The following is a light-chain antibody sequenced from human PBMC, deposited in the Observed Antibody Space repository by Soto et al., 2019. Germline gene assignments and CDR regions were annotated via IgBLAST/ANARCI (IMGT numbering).Light chain of an antibody. CDR1: QSVSSSY. CDR3: QPYNNWSPWT. J-gene: IGKJ1*01. Sequence: NPSPGLVTLSPGGSATLSYSTLQSVSSSYLVWHQQKPGQAPRLLIYGATNRATGFPARFSGSGSGTEFTLTISGFQSEDFAVHYCQPYNNWSPWT. CDR2: GAT. V-gene: IGKV3-15*01.